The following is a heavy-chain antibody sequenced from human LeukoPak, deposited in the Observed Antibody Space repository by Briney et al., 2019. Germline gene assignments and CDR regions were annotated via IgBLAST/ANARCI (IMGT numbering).Heavy chain of an antibody. CDR1: GFTFSSYW. CDR3: AKDDGSGSYYNPYYFDY. D-gene: IGHD3-10*01. J-gene: IGHJ4*02. CDR2: INSDGSST. Sequence: PGGSLRLSCAASGFTFSSYWMHWVRQAPGKGLVWVSRINSDGSSTSYADSVKGRFTISRDNSKNTLYLQMNSLRAEDTAVYYCAKDDGSGSYYNPYYFDYWGQGTLVTVSS. V-gene: IGHV3-74*01.